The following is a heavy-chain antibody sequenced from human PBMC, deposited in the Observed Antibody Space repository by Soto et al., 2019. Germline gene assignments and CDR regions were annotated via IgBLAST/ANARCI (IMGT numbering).Heavy chain of an antibody. J-gene: IGHJ3*02. CDR2: ISAYNGNT. V-gene: IGHV1-18*04. D-gene: IGHD3-22*01. CDR3: ARDYAYYDSSGYYPDAFDI. CDR1: GYTFTSYG. Sequence: ASVKVSCKASGYTFTSYGISWARQAPGQGLEWMGWISAYNGNTNYAQKLQGRVTMTTDTSTSTAYMELRSLRSDDTAVYYCARDYAYYDSSGYYPDAFDIWGQGTMVTVSS.